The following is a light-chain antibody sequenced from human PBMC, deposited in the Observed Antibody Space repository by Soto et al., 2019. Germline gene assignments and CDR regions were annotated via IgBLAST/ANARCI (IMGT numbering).Light chain of an antibody. J-gene: IGKJ4*02. CDR3: QQYNSYPHT. Sequence: IVFTHAPATLSVSTDKRTTHPFRASQSISSNLAWYQQKPGQAPRLLIYDVSSGATGIPDRFSGGGSGTEFTLTISSLQSEDFAVYYCQQYNSYPHTFGGGTKVDIK. CDR1: QSISSN. V-gene: IGKV3-15*01. CDR2: DVS.